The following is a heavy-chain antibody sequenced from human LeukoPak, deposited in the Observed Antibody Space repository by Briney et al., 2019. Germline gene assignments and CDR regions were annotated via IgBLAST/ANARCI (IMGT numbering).Heavy chain of an antibody. D-gene: IGHD3-10*01. J-gene: IGHJ4*02. CDR3: ARFGMSGSDY. V-gene: IGHV3-23*01. Sequence: GGSLRLSCAPSGFTFSTYAMSWVRQAPGKGLEWVSAISGSGGRTYYADSVKGRFTISRDNSKNTLYLQMNSLRAEDTAVYYCARFGMSGSDYWGQGTLVTVSS. CDR2: ISGSGGRT. CDR1: GFTFSTYA.